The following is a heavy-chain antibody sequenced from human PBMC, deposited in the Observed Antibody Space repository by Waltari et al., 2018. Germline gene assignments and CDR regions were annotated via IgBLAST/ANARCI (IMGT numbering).Heavy chain of an antibody. V-gene: IGHV2-5*02. J-gene: IGHJ2*01. D-gene: IGHD3-22*01. CDR1: GFSLGTSGVG. Sequence: QITLKESGPTLVKPTQALTLTCTFSGFSLGTSGVGVGWIRQPPGKALEWLAVNYWDDEKRYRPSLKSRLTSNKDTSNNQVALTLTNMDREDTGTYYCARAFYYDSTGEEYFDLWGRGTLVTVSS. CDR2: NYWDDEK. CDR3: ARAFYYDSTGEEYFDL.